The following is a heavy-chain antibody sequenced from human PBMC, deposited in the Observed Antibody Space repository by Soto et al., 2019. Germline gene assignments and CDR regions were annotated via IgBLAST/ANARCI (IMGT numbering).Heavy chain of an antibody. J-gene: IGHJ4*02. D-gene: IGHD7-27*01. CDR2: ISGSGAST. V-gene: IGHV3-23*01. CDR3: AMTPGVITVSTSFDH. Sequence: GGSLRLSCVASGFTFNTYALAWGRRAPGKGLEWVSAISGSGASTYDADSVKGRFTISRDNSNNTLYLQMNSLRAEDTAVYYCAMTPGVITVSTSFDHWGQGTPVTVSS. CDR1: GFTFNTYA.